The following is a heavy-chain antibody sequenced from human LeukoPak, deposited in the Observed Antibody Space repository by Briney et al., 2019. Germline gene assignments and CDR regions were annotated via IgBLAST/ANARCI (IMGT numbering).Heavy chain of an antibody. CDR2: IYSGGST. CDR1: GFTVSSNY. D-gene: IGHD4-17*01. V-gene: IGHV3-53*01. J-gene: IGHJ4*02. Sequence: PGGSLRLSCSASGFTVSSNYMSWVRQAPGKGLEWGSVIYSGGSTNYADSVKGRFTISRDNSKNTPYLQMNSLRVEDTAVYYCARVGYGDYVRYFDYWGQGTLVTVSS. CDR3: ARVGYGDYVRYFDY.